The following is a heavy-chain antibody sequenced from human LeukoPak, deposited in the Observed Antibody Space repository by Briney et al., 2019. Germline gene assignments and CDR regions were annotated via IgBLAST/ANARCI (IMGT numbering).Heavy chain of an antibody. D-gene: IGHD1-26*01. J-gene: IGHJ4*02. Sequence: GASVKVSCKASGYTFTCYYMHWVRQAPGQGLEWMGWINPNSGGTNYAQKFQGRVTMTRDTSISTAYMELSRLRSDDTAVYYCARDRVGATVYFDYWGQGTLVTVSS. CDR1: GYTFTCYY. V-gene: IGHV1-2*02. CDR3: ARDRVGATVYFDY. CDR2: INPNSGGT.